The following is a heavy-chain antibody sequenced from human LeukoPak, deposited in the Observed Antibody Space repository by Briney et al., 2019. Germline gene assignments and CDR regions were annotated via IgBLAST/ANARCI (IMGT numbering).Heavy chain of an antibody. D-gene: IGHD3-3*02. CDR2: INPNSGDT. CDR1: GYTFTDYY. J-gene: IGHJ4*02. CDR3: ASISHVWSGYYTEHFDY. V-gene: IGHV1-2*02. Sequence: GSVKVSCKASGYTFTDYYIHWVRQAPGQGLEWMGWINPNSGDTNSAQKFQGRVTMTRDTSITTAYMELTRLTSDDTAVYYCASISHVWSGYYTEHFDYWGQGTLVTVSS.